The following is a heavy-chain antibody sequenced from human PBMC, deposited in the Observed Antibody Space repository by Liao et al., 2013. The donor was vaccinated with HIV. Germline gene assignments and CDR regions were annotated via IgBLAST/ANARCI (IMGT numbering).Heavy chain of an antibody. Sequence: QLQLQESGPGLVKPSETLSLTCTVSGGSISSSSYHWGWIRQPPGKGLEWIGSIYYSGSTYYNPSLKSRVTISVDTSKNQFSLKLSSVTAADTAVYYCAKVPGGIFGVDNDAVDIWGQGTMVTVSS. D-gene: IGHD3-3*01. CDR1: GGSISSSSYH. V-gene: IGHV4-39*07. CDR3: AKVPGGIFGVDNDAVDI. CDR2: IYYSGST. J-gene: IGHJ3*02.